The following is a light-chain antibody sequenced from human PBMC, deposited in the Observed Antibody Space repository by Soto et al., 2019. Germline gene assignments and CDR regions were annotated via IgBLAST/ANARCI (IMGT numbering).Light chain of an antibody. J-gene: IGKJ1*01. CDR2: GAS. CDR1: QSVSGNY. V-gene: IGKV3-20*01. Sequence: EIVLTQSPGTLSLSPGERATLSCRASQSVSGNYLVWYQQKRGQAPRLLIYGASNRATGIPDRFSGSGSGTDFTLTISRLEPEDFAVYYCQQYVGSPRTFGQGTKVEIK. CDR3: QQYVGSPRT.